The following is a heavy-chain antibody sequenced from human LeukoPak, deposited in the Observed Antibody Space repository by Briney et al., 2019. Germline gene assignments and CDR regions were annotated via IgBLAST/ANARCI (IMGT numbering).Heavy chain of an antibody. J-gene: IGHJ4*02. CDR1: GGTLNSYA. CDR2: IIPILGMT. CDR3: ATRMTTVTTTGWD. V-gene: IGHV1-69*04. D-gene: IGHD4-17*01. Sequence: SVRVSCKTSGGTLNSYAISWVRQAPGQGLEWMGRIIPILGMTNYAQKFQGRLTITADKATSTVYMDLSSLRSEDTAVYYCATRMTTVTTTGWDWGQGTPVTVSS.